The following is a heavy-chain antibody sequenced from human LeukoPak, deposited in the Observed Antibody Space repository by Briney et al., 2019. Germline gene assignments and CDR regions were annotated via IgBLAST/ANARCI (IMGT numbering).Heavy chain of an antibody. D-gene: IGHD6-13*01. Sequence: ASVKVPCKASGYTFTGKYMHWVRQAPGQGLEWMGWINPNSGGTNYAQKFQGRVTMTRDTSISTAYMELSSLRSDDTAVYYCARFGRTVAAAGTDWGQGTLVTVSS. CDR2: INPNSGGT. J-gene: IGHJ4*02. CDR1: GYTFTGKY. CDR3: ARFGRTVAAAGTD. V-gene: IGHV1-2*02.